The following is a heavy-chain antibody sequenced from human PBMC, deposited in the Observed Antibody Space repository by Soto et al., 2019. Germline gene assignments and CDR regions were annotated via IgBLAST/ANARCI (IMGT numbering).Heavy chain of an antibody. CDR2: IIPIFGTA. D-gene: IGHD3-10*01. CDR3: ARDFGPPQAFDI. CDR1: GGTFSSYA. V-gene: IGHV1-69*13. J-gene: IGHJ3*02. Sequence: SVKVSCKASGGTFSSYAVSWVRQAPGQGLEWMGGIIPIFGTANYAQKFQGRVTITADESTSTAYMELSSLRSEDTAVYYCARDFGPPQAFDIWGQGTMVTVSS.